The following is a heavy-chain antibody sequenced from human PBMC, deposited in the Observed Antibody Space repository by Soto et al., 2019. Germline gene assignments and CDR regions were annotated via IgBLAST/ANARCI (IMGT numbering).Heavy chain of an antibody. J-gene: IGHJ4*02. Sequence: XETLSLACSVSGGSVNDKTYYWSWIRQPPGKRLEWIGYVYYSGTTNYNPSLKSRVTISVDLSKNRFSLRLSSVTTADTALYYCARTTAVPNTLRSRYFFDYWGKGTLVTVSP. V-gene: IGHV4-61*01. CDR1: GGSVNDKTYY. CDR2: VYYSGTT. D-gene: IGHD4-17*01. CDR3: ARTTAVPNTLRSRYFFDY.